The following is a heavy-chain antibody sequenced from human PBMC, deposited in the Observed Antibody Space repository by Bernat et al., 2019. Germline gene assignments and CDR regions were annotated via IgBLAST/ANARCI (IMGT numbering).Heavy chain of an antibody. CDR3: ARGGRYQPLIDGWFEY. CDR2: INHSGST. Sequence: QVQLQQWGVGLLKPSETLSLTCAVYGGSFSGYYWSWIRQPPRHGLEWIGEINHSGSTNYNPSLKIRVTISVDTSKTQFSRKRSSVTAAETAVYYWARGGRYQPLIDGWFEYWGQGTLVTVSS. D-gene: IGHD2-2*01. J-gene: IGHJ4*02. V-gene: IGHV4-34*01. CDR1: GGSFSGYY.